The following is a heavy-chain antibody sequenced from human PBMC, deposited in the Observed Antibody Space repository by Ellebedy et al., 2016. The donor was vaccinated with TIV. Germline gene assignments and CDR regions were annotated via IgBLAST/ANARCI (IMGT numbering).Heavy chain of an antibody. D-gene: IGHD3-10*01. Sequence: SGPTLVKPTQTLTLTCTFSGFSLRTTGMRVNWIRQPPGKALEWLARIDWDDYKFYSTSLQTRLSISKDSSQNRVVLTMTNMGPMDTATYYCARTPGRFDYYFDYWGQGTLVTVSS. CDR1: GFSLRTTGMR. CDR3: ARTPGRFDYYFDY. J-gene: IGHJ4*02. V-gene: IGHV2-70*04. CDR2: IDWDDYK.